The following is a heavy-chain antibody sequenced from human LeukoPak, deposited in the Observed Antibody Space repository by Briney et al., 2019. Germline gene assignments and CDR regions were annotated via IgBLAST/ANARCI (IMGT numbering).Heavy chain of an antibody. Sequence: PGGSLRLSCAASGFTFSSYAMSWVRQAPGKGLEWVSAISGSGGNTYYADSVKGRFTISRDNAKNSLYLQMNSLRAEDTAVYYCARLIAGSAVENWGQGTLVTVSS. J-gene: IGHJ4*02. CDR3: ARLIAGSAVEN. CDR1: GFTFSSYA. V-gene: IGHV3-23*01. CDR2: ISGSGGNT. D-gene: IGHD3-10*01.